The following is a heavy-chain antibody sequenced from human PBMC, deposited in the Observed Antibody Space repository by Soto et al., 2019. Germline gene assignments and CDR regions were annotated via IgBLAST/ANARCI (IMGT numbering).Heavy chain of an antibody. CDR2: INHSGST. J-gene: IGHJ4*02. V-gene: IGHV4-34*01. D-gene: IGHD4-4*01. CDR3: ARAVTYSNSVPFDY. CDR1: GGSFSGYY. Sequence: SDTLSLTCAVYGGSFSGYYWSWIRQPPGKGLEWIGEINHSGSTNYNPSLKSRVTISVDTSKNQFALKLSSVTAADTAVYYCARAVTYSNSVPFDYWGQGTLVTVSS.